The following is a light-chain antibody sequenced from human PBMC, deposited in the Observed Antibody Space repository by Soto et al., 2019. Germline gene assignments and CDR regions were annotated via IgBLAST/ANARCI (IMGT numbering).Light chain of an antibody. CDR1: QGISSY. Sequence: DIQLTQSPSFLSASVGDRVTITCRASQGISSYLAWYHQKPGKAPKLLIYAASTLQSGVPSRFSGSGSGTEFTLTISSLQPEDFATYYCQQLNSYRTFGQGTKVEIK. CDR3: QQLNSYRT. V-gene: IGKV1-9*01. J-gene: IGKJ1*01. CDR2: AAS.